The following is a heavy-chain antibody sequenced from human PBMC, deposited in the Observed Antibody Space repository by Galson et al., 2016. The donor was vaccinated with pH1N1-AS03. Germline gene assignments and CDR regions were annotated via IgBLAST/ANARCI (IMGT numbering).Heavy chain of an antibody. Sequence: SLRLSCAASGFTVTDNYMSWVRQAPGKGLEWVSVMYRSGDTDYTDSVRGRFTVSRDDSTNTVYLQMNSLRAEDTAVYYCAKENWGPEYWGQGTLVTVSS. CDR3: AKENWGPEY. CDR1: GFTVTDNY. CDR2: MYRSGDT. J-gene: IGHJ4*02. D-gene: IGHD7-27*01. V-gene: IGHV3-53*01.